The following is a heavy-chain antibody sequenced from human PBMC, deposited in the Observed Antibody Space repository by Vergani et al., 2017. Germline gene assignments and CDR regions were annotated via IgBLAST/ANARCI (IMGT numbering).Heavy chain of an antibody. J-gene: IGHJ3*02. V-gene: IGHV5-10-1*03. D-gene: IGHD3-10*01. CDR2: IAPSDSYT. Sequence: EVQLVQSGAEVKKPGESLRISCKASGYSLTSYWIPWVRQMPXEGLEWMGKIAPSDSYTNYSPSYQGHVTSSIDKSLSTAYLQSISLKASDTALYYCARHSIMTMVRGVIDDAFYIGGEGTMVTVSS. CDR3: ARHSIMTMVRGVIDDAFYI. CDR1: GYSLTSYW.